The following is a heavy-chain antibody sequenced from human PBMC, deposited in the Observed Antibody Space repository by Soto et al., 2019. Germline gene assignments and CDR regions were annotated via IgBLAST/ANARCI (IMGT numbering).Heavy chain of an antibody. CDR1: GYTFTSHG. V-gene: IGHV1-18*01. D-gene: IGHD2-15*01. J-gene: IGHJ1*01. CDR3: ARDQADCSGDPCYSAEYFHH. CDR2: IRAYNGNT. Sequence: QVQLVQSGAELKKPGASVKVSCQASGYTFTSHGISWVRQAPGQGLEWMGGIRAYNGNTNYVEKLKDRVTMTTDTSTGTAYMELRSLPSDDTAVYYCARDQADCSGDPCYSAEYFHHWGQGSLVTVSS.